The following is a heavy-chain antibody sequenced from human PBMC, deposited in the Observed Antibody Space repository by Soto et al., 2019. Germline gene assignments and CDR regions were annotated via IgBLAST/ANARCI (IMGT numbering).Heavy chain of an antibody. CDR2: IYYSGST. V-gene: IGHV4-59*01. CDR3: AIGQNLHLYYYGMDV. CDR1: GGSISSYY. J-gene: IGHJ6*02. Sequence: SETLSLTCTVSGGSISSYYWSWIRQPPGKGLEWIGYIYYSGSTNYNPSLKSRVTISVDTSKIQFSLKLSSVTAADPAVYYCAIGQNLHLYYYGMDVWVQGTTVTVSS. D-gene: IGHD1-7*01.